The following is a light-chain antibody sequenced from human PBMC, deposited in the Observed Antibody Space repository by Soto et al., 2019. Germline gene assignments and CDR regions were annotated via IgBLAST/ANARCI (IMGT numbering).Light chain of an antibody. CDR2: GAS. CDR1: QSVSSD. J-gene: IGKJ1*01. V-gene: IGKV3-15*01. CDR3: QQYNTWHPKMA. Sequence: VVTQSPATLSVFPGETATLSCRASQSVSSDLAWYQQRPGQAPRLLIYGASTRATGIPARFRGSGSGTELSLTISSLQSEDFATYYCQQYNTWHPKMAFGRGTKVEIK.